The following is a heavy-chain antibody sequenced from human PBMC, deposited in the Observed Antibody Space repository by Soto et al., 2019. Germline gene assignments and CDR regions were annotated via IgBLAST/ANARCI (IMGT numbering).Heavy chain of an antibody. D-gene: IGHD3-10*01. CDR3: ASPNHGSGNNGLDY. Sequence: PGGSLRLSCAASGFTLSSYSMNWVRQAPGKGLEWVSSISSSRSYIYYAESVKGRFTISRDNAKNSLYLQMNSLRAEDTAVYYCASPNHGSGNNGLDYWGQGTLVTVSS. V-gene: IGHV3-21*01. CDR2: ISSSRSYI. J-gene: IGHJ4*02. CDR1: GFTLSSYS.